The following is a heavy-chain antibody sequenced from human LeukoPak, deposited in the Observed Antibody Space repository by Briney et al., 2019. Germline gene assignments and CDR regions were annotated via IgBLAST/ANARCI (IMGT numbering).Heavy chain of an antibody. Sequence: GESLKISCKGSGYSFTSYWIGWVRQMPGKGLEWMGIIYPGDSDTGYSPSFQGQVTISADKSISTAYLQWSSLQASDTAMYYCARGYCSSTSCLRYNWFDPWGQGTLVTVSS. V-gene: IGHV5-51*01. CDR2: IYPGDSDT. CDR1: GYSFTSYW. J-gene: IGHJ5*02. CDR3: ARGYCSSTSCLRYNWFDP. D-gene: IGHD2-2*01.